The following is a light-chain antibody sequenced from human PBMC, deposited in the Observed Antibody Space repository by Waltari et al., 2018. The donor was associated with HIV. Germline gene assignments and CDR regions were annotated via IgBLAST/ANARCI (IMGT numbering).Light chain of an antibody. Sequence: QSALTQPASVSGSPGQSITISCTGTTTDVGGYNYVSWYQQDPGKAPKLIIYDVNHRPSGISNRFSGSKSGITASLTISGLQANDEGNYYCSSYTSSSTLWVFGGGTKLTVL. J-gene: IGLJ3*02. CDR1: TTDVGGYNY. CDR3: SSYTSSSTLWV. V-gene: IGLV2-14*03. CDR2: DVN.